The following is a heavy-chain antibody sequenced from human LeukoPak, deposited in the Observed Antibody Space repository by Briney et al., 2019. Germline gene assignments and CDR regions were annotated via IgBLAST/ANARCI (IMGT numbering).Heavy chain of an antibody. Sequence: GASVKVSCKASGYTFTSYDINWVRQATGQGLEWMGWMNPNSGNTGYAQKFQGRVTITRNTSISTAYMELSSLRSEDTAVYYCACDSSGYYYGKYYYMDVWGKGTTVTVSS. D-gene: IGHD3-22*01. CDR2: MNPNSGNT. V-gene: IGHV1-8*03. CDR3: ACDSSGYYYGKYYYMDV. CDR1: GYTFTSYD. J-gene: IGHJ6*03.